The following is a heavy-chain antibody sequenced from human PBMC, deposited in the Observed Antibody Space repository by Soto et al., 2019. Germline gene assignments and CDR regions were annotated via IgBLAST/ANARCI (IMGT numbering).Heavy chain of an antibody. Sequence: QVQLVESGGGVVQPGRSLRLSCAASGFTFSSYGMHWVRQAPGKGVEWVAVIWYDGSNKYYADSVKGRFTISRDNSKNTLYLQMNSLRAEDTAVYYCARDFLYSSSWYSWFDPWGQGTLVTVSS. CDR3: ARDFLYSSSWYSWFDP. J-gene: IGHJ5*02. V-gene: IGHV3-33*01. CDR2: IWYDGSNK. D-gene: IGHD6-13*01. CDR1: GFTFSSYG.